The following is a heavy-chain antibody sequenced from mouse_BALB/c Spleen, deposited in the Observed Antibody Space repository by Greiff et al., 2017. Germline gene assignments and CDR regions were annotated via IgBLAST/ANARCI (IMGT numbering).Heavy chain of an antibody. V-gene: IGHV5-9-3*01. CDR1: GFTFSSYA. CDR3: ARRGYSPFAY. Sequence: EVKVVESGGGLVKPGGSLKLSCAASGFTFSSYAMSWVRQTPEKRLEWVATISSGGSYTYYPDSVKGRFTISRDNAKNTLYLQMSSLRSEDTAMYYCARRGYSPFAYWGQGTLVTVSA. J-gene: IGHJ3*01. D-gene: IGHD1-2*01. CDR2: ISSGGSYT.